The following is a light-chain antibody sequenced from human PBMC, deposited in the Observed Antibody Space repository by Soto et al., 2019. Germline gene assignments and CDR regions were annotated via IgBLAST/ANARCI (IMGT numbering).Light chain of an antibody. CDR3: QQRSNWYT. Sequence: EIVLTQSPATLSLSPGERATLSCRASQSVSSYLAWYQQKPGQAPRLLIYDASNRATGIPARFSGSGSGTEFTRTISSREPEDFAVYYCQQRSNWYTFGQGTKLEIK. CDR2: DAS. V-gene: IGKV3-11*01. CDR1: QSVSSY. J-gene: IGKJ2*01.